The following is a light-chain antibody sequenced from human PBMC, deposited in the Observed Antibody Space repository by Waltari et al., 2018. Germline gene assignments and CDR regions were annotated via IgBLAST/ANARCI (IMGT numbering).Light chain of an antibody. Sequence: SYVLTQAPSVSVAPGQTARLTCGGIDIGYKSVHWHQQKPGQAPVLVVYNDSDRPSGIPERFSGSNSGDTATLTISRVEAGDEADYYCQVWDSSRAHVLFGGGTKVTVL. J-gene: IGLJ3*02. V-gene: IGLV3-21*02. CDR2: NDS. CDR1: DIGYKS. CDR3: QVWDSSRAHVL.